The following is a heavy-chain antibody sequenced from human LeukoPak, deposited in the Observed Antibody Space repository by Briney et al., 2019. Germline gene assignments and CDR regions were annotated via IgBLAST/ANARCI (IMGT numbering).Heavy chain of an antibody. J-gene: IGHJ6*02. D-gene: IGHD3-9*01. CDR2: ISGSGGST. CDR1: GFTFSSYA. Sequence: GGSLRLSCAASGFTFSSYAMSWVRQAPGKGLEWVSAISGSGGSTYYADSVKGRFTISRDNSKNTLYMQMNSPRAEDTAVYYCAKATLRYFDWPSYGMDVWGQGTTVTVSS. CDR3: AKATLRYFDWPSYGMDV. V-gene: IGHV3-23*01.